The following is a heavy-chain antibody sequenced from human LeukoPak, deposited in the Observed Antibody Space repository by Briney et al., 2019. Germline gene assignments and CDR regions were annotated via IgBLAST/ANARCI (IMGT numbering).Heavy chain of an antibody. J-gene: IGHJ3*02. CDR1: GGSISSSNW. D-gene: IGHD6-13*01. CDR3: ARELSGYSSSWYLIDI. V-gene: IGHV4-4*02. Sequence: SETLSLTCAVSGGSISSSNWWSWVRQPPGKGLEWIGYIYYSGSTYYNPSLKSRVTISVDTSKNQFSLKLSSVTAADTAVYYCARELSGYSSSWYLIDIWGQGTMVTVSS. CDR2: IYYSGST.